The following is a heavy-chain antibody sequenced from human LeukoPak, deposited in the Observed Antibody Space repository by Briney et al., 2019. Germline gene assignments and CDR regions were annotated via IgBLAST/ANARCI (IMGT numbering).Heavy chain of an antibody. Sequence: GGSLRLSCAAPGFTFSNYNMNWVRQAPGKGLEWISSITSTSSYKFYADSVKGRFTISRDNAKNSLYLQMNSLRAEDTAVYYCAREGGATSSIWGQGTMVTVSS. CDR3: AREGGATSSI. CDR1: GFTFSNYN. CDR2: ITSTSSYK. J-gene: IGHJ3*02. D-gene: IGHD1-26*01. V-gene: IGHV3-21*01.